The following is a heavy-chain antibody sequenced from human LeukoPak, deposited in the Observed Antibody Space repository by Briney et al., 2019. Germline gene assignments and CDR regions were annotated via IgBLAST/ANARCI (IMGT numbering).Heavy chain of an antibody. CDR2: ISAYNGNT. CDR3: ARGYYGGNLDY. J-gene: IGHJ4*02. D-gene: IGHD4-23*01. CDR1: GGTFSSYA. V-gene: IGHV1-18*01. Sequence: ASVKVSCKASGGTFSSYAISWVRQAPGQGLEWMGWISAYNGNTNYAQNLQGRVTMTTDTSTSTAYMELRSLRSDDTAVYYCARGYYGGNLDYWGQGTLVTVSS.